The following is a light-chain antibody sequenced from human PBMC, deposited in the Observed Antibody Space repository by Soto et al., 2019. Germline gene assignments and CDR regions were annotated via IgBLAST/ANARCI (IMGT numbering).Light chain of an antibody. CDR2: DVT. J-gene: IGLJ1*01. CDR3: AAWDDSLNGAYV. Sequence: QSALTQPRSVSGSPGQSVTISCTGTSSDVGGYNYVSWYQQHPGKAPKFMIYDVTKRPSGVPDRFSGSKSGNTASLTISGLQAEDEADYYCAAWDDSLNGAYVFGTGTKLTVL. V-gene: IGLV2-11*01. CDR1: SSDVGGYNY.